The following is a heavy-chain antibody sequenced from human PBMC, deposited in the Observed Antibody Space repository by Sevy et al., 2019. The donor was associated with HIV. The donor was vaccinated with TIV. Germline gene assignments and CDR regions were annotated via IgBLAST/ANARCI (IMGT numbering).Heavy chain of an antibody. V-gene: IGHV3-15*01. Sequence: GGSLRLSCAVTEFNLTNAWMAWVRQAPGKGLEWVGRMRGKFEGGTRDYGAPVRGRFVMSRDESKNTLHLQMNNLKTEDTAVYYCATRDFGSAMLWGQRTMVTVSS. J-gene: IGHJ1*01. CDR3: ATRDFGSAML. D-gene: IGHD3-10*01. CDR1: EFNLTNAW. CDR2: MRGKFEGGTR.